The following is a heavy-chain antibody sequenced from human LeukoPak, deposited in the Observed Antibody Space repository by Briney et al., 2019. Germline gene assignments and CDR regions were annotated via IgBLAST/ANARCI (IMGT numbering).Heavy chain of an antibody. J-gene: IGHJ4*02. CDR2: IYYSGST. CDR1: GGSVSSGSYY. V-gene: IGHV4-61*01. D-gene: IGHD3-22*01. Sequence: SETLSLTRTVSGGSVSSGSYYWSWIRQPPGKGLEWIGYIYYSGSTNYNPSLKSRVTISVDTSKNQFSLKLSSVTAADTAVYYCAREGGDYDSSVDYWGQGTLVTVSS. CDR3: AREGGDYDSSVDY.